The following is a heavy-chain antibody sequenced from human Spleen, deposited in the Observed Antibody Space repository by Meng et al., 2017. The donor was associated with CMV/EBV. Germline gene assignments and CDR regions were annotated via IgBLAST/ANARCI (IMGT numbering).Heavy chain of an antibody. J-gene: IGHJ3*02. CDR3: AREGVNWNYGRGAFDI. V-gene: IGHV1-69*05. CDR2: IIPIFGTA. D-gene: IGHD1-7*01. CDR1: GSTFSSDA. Sequence: SVKVSCKTSGSTFSSDAISWVRQAPGQGLEWMGGIIPIFGTANYAQKFQGRVTITTDESTSTAYMELSSLRSEDTAVYYCAREGVNWNYGRGAFDIWGQGTMVTVSS.